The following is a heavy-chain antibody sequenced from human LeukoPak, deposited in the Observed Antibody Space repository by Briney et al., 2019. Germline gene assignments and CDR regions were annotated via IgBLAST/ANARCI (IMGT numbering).Heavy chain of an antibody. J-gene: IGHJ4*02. CDR1: GFTFRSYS. Sequence: GGSLRLSCAASGFTFRSYSMNWVRQAPGKGLEWVSSISSSSSYIYYADSVKGRFTISRDNAKNSLYLQMDSLRAEDTAVYYCARDVATLTTNAYWGQGTLVTVSS. V-gene: IGHV3-21*01. CDR3: ARDVATLTTNAY. D-gene: IGHD4-11*01. CDR2: ISSSSSYI.